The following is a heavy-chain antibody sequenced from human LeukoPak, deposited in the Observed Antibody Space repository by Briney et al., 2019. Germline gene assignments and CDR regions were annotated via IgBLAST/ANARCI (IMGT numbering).Heavy chain of an antibody. CDR3: GSLYGLGSYFDC. CDR2: IYHSGST. CDR1: GGSISSYH. D-gene: IGHD3-10*01. Sequence: PSETLSLTCTVSGGSISSYHWSWVRQPPGKGLEWIGEIYHSGSTNYNPSLKSRVTISIDKSKNQFSLKLSSVTAADTAVYYCGSLYGLGSYFDCWGQGTLVTVSS. V-gene: IGHV4-59*12. J-gene: IGHJ4*02.